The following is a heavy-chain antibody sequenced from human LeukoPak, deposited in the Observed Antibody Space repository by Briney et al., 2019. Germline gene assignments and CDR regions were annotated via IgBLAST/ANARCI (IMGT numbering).Heavy chain of an antibody. CDR2: ISYDGSNK. V-gene: IGHV3-30*18. CDR3: AKDLSTAVAGNLFDYCYGMDV. CDR1: GFTFSSYG. Sequence: GRSLRLSCAASGFTFSSYGMHWVRQAPGKGLEWVAVISYDGSNKYYADSVKGRFTFSRDNSKNTLYLQMNSLRAEDTAVYYCAKDLSTAVAGNLFDYCYGMDVWGQGTTVTVSS. J-gene: IGHJ6*02. D-gene: IGHD6-19*01.